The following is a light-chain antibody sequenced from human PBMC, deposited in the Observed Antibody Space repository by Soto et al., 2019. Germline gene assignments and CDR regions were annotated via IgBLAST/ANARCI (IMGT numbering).Light chain of an antibody. J-gene: IGLJ7*01. V-gene: IGLV2-14*03. CDR3: SSYRSSTTPSV. Sequence: QSALTQPASVSGSPGQSITISCTGASGDIGSYNYVSWYQQYPGKPPKLMVFDVSNRPSGVSDRFSGSKSGNTASLTISGLQAEDEADYYCSSYRSSTTPSVFGTGTQLTVL. CDR2: DVS. CDR1: SGDIGSYNY.